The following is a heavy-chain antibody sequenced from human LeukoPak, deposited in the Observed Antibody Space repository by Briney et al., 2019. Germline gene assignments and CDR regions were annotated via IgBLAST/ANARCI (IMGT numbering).Heavy chain of an antibody. V-gene: IGHV3-74*01. D-gene: IGHD5-12*01. CDR3: ARDEVAASFDN. CDR1: GFTVSSNY. Sequence: GGSLRLSCAASGFTVSSNYMSWVRQAPGKGLVYVSGIDRDGGSARYAESVKGRFTISRDNAKNTLYLQMNSLRAEDTAVYYCARDEVAASFDNWGQGTLVTVSS. J-gene: IGHJ4*02. CDR2: IDRDGGSA.